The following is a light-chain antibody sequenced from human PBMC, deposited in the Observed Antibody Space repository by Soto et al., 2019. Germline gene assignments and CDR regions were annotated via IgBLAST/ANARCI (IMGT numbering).Light chain of an antibody. CDR1: ESVHRN. V-gene: IGKV3-15*01. CDR3: QHYSNWPPT. CDR2: YAS. J-gene: IGKJ3*01. Sequence: EMVMTQSPATLSVSPGERVTLSCRASESVHRNLAWNQQKPGQGPILLMYYASTRATGVPDRFTVSGSGTAFTLTISSLQSEYFGVYHCQHYSNWPPTFGHGTQVEIK.